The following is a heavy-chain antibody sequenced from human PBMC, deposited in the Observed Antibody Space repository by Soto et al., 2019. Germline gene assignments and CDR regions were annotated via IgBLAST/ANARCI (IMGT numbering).Heavy chain of an antibody. CDR1: GFTFGDYA. V-gene: IGHV3-49*03. Sequence: GGSLRLSCTASGFTFGDYAMSWFRQAPGKGLEWVGFIRSKAYGGTTEYAASVKGRFTISRDDSKSIAYLQMNSLKTEDTAVNYCTSNLNYDFWSGYRYYFDYWGQGTLVTVSS. CDR3: TSNLNYDFWSGYRYYFDY. CDR2: IRSKAYGGTT. J-gene: IGHJ4*02. D-gene: IGHD3-3*01.